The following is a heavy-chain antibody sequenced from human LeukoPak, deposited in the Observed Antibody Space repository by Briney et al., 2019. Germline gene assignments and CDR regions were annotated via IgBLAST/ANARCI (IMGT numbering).Heavy chain of an antibody. CDR3: TRGGYCSGGSCYIPRSDY. J-gene: IGHJ4*02. Sequence: ALVKVSCKASGYTFTGYYMHWVRQAPGQGLEWMGWINPNSGGTNYAQKFQGRVTMTRDTSISTAYMELSRLRSDDTAVYYCTRGGYCSGGSCYIPRSDYWGQGTLVTVSS. V-gene: IGHV1-2*02. D-gene: IGHD2-15*01. CDR1: GYTFTGYY. CDR2: INPNSGGT.